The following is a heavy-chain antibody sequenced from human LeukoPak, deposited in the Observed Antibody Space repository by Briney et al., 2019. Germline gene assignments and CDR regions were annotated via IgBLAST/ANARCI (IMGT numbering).Heavy chain of an antibody. J-gene: IGHJ4*02. V-gene: IGHV4-59*01. CDR2: VFYTGST. CDR3: ARAVAVAGTFKFDF. D-gene: IGHD6-19*01. CDR1: GGSISGNN. Sequence: SETLSLTCTVSGGSISGNNWTWIRQPPGKGLDYIGHVFYTGSTNYSPSLKSRVTISIDTSKSHFSLKLTSVTAADTAVYYCARAVAVAGTFKFDFWGQGTLVTVSS.